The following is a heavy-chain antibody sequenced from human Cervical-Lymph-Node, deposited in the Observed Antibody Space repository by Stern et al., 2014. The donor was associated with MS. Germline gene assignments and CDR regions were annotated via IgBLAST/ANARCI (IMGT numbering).Heavy chain of an antibody. V-gene: IGHV1-2*02. D-gene: IGHD2-15*01. J-gene: IGHJ4*01. CDR2: INPNSGGT. Sequence: QVQLVESGAEVKKPWASVKVSCKASGYTFTDYYLHWVRQAPGQGLEWMGWINPNSGGTNYAQKFQGRVTMTRDTSISTAYMEVSRLRSGDTAMYYCARAPEGRYCDGGMCYFDYWGHGTLVTASS. CDR3: ARAPEGRYCDGGMCYFDY. CDR1: GYTFTDYY.